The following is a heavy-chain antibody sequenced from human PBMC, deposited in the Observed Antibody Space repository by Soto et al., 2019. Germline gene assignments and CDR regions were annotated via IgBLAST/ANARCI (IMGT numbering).Heavy chain of an antibody. CDR3: ARQTGLGATNY. J-gene: IGHJ4*02. Sequence: GGSLRLSCAGSGFTFSNFWMHWVRQAPGKGLVWVARINTDGSVTSHADSVKGRFTISRDNAKSTLYLQMTSLREEDSAIYYCARQTGLGATNYWGRGTLVTVSS. V-gene: IGHV3-74*01. CDR2: INTDGSVT. CDR1: GFTFSNFW. D-gene: IGHD1-26*01.